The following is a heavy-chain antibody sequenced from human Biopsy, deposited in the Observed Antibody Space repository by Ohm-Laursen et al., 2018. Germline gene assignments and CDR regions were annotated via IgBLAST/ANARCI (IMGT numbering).Heavy chain of an antibody. J-gene: IGHJ4*02. V-gene: IGHV1-69*01. Sequence: SSVNASCTASGGTFINYAISWARQPPGQGLEWLGGIIPMFGTANYAQMFQGRVTISADESTSTSYMELSSLTTEDTAIYYCARGPHSGSHSCFDYWGRGTLVTVSS. D-gene: IGHD1-26*01. CDR3: ARGPHSGSHSCFDY. CDR2: IIPMFGTA. CDR1: GGTFINYA.